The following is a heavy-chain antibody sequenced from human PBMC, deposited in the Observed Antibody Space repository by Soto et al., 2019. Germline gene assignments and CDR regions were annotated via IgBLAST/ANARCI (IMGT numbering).Heavy chain of an antibody. D-gene: IGHD2-8*01. Sequence: EVQLVESGGGLVKPGGSLRLSCAASGFTFSSYSMNWVRQAPGKGLEWVSSISSSSSYIYYADSVKGRFTISRDNAKNSLYLQMNSLRAEDTAVYYCAGIPFGMVYEGWFDPWGQGTLVTVSS. CDR2: ISSSSSYI. V-gene: IGHV3-21*01. J-gene: IGHJ5*02. CDR3: AGIPFGMVYEGWFDP. CDR1: GFTFSSYS.